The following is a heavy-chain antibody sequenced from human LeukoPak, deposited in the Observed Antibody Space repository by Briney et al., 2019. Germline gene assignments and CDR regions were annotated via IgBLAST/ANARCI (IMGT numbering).Heavy chain of an antibody. D-gene: IGHD3/OR15-3a*01. CDR1: GFTFSSFG. V-gene: IGHV3-30*12. CDR3: ARDKDWAFDY. CDR2: ISYDGSIK. J-gene: IGHJ4*02. Sequence: GGSLRLSCAASGFTFSSFGMHWVRQAPGKGLEWVAFISYDGSIKYYADSVKGRFTISRDNSKNTLYLQMNSLRAEDTAVYYCARDKDWAFDYWGQGTLVTVSS.